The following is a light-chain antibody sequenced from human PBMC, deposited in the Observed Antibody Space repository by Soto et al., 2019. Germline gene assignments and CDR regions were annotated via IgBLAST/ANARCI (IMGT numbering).Light chain of an antibody. V-gene: IGLV2-14*01. Sequence: QSALTQPASVSGSPGQSITISCTGTSGDIGSYNRVSWYQQHPGKAPKLIIYEVTDRPSGVSNRFSGSKSGNPASLTISGLQAEDEAEYYCSSYTNINTRACVFGTGTRSPS. CDR1: SGDIGSYNR. J-gene: IGLJ1*01. CDR3: SSYTNINTRACV. CDR2: EVT.